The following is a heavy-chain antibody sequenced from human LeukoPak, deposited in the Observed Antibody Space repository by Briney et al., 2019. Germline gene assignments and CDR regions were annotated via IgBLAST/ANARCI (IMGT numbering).Heavy chain of an antibody. D-gene: IGHD3-10*01. CDR3: VKDTYGSGSYSSPFHS. J-gene: IGHJ4*02. Sequence: PGGSLRLSCAASGFTFDDYAMHWVRQAPGKGLEWVSRINWNSGSIGYADSVKGRFIISRDNAKNSLYLQMNSLRAEDTAFYYCVKDTYGSGSYSSPFHSWGQGTLVTVSS. V-gene: IGHV3-9*01. CDR2: INWNSGSI. CDR1: GFTFDDYA.